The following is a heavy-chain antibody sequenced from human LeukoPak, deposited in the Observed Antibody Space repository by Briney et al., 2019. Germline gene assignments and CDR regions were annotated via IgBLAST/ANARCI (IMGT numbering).Heavy chain of an antibody. CDR1: GFTFSSNG. CDR2: KWYDGSNK. D-gene: IGHD5-12*01. CDR3: ARDRDYDYLDY. Sequence: LGGSLRLSCAASGFTFSSNGMHWVRQAPGKGLEWVAVKWYDGSNKYYADSVKGRFTISRDNSKNTLYLQMNILRAEDTAVYYCARDRDYDYLDYWSQGTLVTVSS. J-gene: IGHJ4*02. V-gene: IGHV3-33*01.